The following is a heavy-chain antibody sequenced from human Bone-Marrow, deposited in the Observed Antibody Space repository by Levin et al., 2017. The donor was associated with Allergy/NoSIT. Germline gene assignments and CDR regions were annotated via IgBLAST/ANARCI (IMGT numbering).Heavy chain of an antibody. D-gene: IGHD2-21*02. J-gene: IGHJ4*02. V-gene: IGHV4-34*01. CDR2: INHSGST. CDR1: GGSFSGYY. CDR3: ARGGGGDFYFDY. Sequence: SETLSLTCAVYGGSFSGYYWSWIRQPPGKGLEWIGEINHSGSTNYNPSLKSRVTISVDTSKNQFSLKLSSVTAADTAVYYCARGGGGDFYFDYWGQGTLVTVSS.